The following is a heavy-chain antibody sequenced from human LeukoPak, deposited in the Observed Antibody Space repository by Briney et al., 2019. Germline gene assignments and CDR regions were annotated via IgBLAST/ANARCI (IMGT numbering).Heavy chain of an antibody. Sequence: SETLSLTCTVSGGSITRANQYWDWVRQPPGKGLEWIGSIYYSGSTYYNPSLKSRVTISADMSKNQFSLKLSSVTAADTAIYYCARASDVGHYYYYYTDVWGKGTTVTVSS. CDR2: IYYSGST. V-gene: IGHV4-39*07. CDR1: GGSITRANQY. D-gene: IGHD1-26*01. CDR3: ARASDVGHYYYYYTDV. J-gene: IGHJ6*03.